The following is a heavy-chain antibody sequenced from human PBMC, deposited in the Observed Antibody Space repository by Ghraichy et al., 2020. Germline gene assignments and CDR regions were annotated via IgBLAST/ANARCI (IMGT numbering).Heavy chain of an antibody. CDR2: MNTNSGNT. D-gene: IGHD3-10*01. CDR3: ARYNYYDSGSYYNYGLDV. V-gene: IGHV1-8*01. J-gene: IGHJ6*02. Sequence: ASVKVSCKACGSPFTTYSINWIRQATGQGLEWMGWMNTNSGNTGYAHKFQGRVTMTSDTSISTAYMELSSLRSEDTAVYYCARYNYYDSGSYYNYGLDVWGQGTTVTVSS. CDR1: GSPFTTYS.